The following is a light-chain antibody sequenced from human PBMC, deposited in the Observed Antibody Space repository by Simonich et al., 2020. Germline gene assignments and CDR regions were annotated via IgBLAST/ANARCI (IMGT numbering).Light chain of an antibody. CDR1: SSDVGGYNY. J-gene: IGLJ2*01. CDR2: DVS. CDR3: SSYAGSNNLV. Sequence: QSALTQPASVSGSPGQSITISCTGTSSDVGGYNYVSWYQQHPGKAPKLLLYDVSKRPSGVTDRFSGSKSGNTASLTVSGLQAEDEADYYCSSYAGSNNLVFGGGTKLTVL. V-gene: IGLV2-8*01.